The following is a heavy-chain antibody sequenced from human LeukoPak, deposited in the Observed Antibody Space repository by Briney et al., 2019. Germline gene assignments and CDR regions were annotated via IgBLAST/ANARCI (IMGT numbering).Heavy chain of an antibody. D-gene: IGHD3-9*01. CDR3: AREGYYDIPGAYYFDY. V-gene: IGHV1-18*01. J-gene: IGHJ4*02. Sequence: ASVKVSCKASGYAFTSYGISWVRQAPGQGLEWMGWISAYNGNTNYAQKLQGRVTMTTDTSTSTAYMELRSPRSDDTAVYYCAREGYYDIPGAYYFDYWGQGTLVTVSS. CDR2: ISAYNGNT. CDR1: GYAFTSYG.